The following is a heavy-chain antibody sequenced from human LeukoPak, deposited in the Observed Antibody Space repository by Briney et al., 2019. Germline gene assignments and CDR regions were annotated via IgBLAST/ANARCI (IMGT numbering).Heavy chain of an antibody. V-gene: IGHV4-34*01. CDR2: INHSGST. J-gene: IGHJ4*02. CDR3: ARGSLLRPLDY. Sequence: SGTLSLTCAVYGGSFSGYYWSWIRQPPGKGLEWIGEINHSGSTNYNPSLKSRVTISVDTSKNQFSLKLSSVTAADTAVYYCARGSLLRPLDYWGQGTLVTVSS. D-gene: IGHD2/OR15-2a*01. CDR1: GGSFSGYY.